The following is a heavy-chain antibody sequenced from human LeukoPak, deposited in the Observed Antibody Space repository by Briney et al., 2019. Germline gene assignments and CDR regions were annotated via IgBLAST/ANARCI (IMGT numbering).Heavy chain of an antibody. J-gene: IGHJ4*02. V-gene: IGHV3-21*01. CDR1: GFTFSSYS. CDR2: ISSSSSYI. Sequence: PGGSLRLSCAASGFTFSSYSMNWVRQAPGKGLEWVSSISSSSSYIYYADSVKGRFTISRDNAKNSLYLQMNSLRAEDTAVYYCARDSYGSGSYYKPYFDYWGQGTLVTVSS. D-gene: IGHD3-10*01. CDR3: ARDSYGSGSYYKPYFDY.